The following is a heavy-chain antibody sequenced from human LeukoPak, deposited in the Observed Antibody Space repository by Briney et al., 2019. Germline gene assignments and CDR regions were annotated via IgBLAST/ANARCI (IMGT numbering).Heavy chain of an antibody. CDR2: INPDGTDT. J-gene: IGHJ1*01. Sequence: GGSLRLSCAASGFTLSGAWMHWVRQAPGKGLVWVSRINPDGTDTRYADSVKGRFTISRDDAKNTLYLHMNSLRAEDTAVYYCARVSGPGLDEYFHLWGQGALVTVSS. V-gene: IGHV3-74*01. CDR1: GFTLSGAW. D-gene: IGHD3-10*01. CDR3: ARVSGPGLDEYFHL.